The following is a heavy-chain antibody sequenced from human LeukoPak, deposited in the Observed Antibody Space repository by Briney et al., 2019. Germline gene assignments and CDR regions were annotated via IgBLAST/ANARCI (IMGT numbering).Heavy chain of an antibody. CDR3: ARHDGKVAGTRGVFDY. V-gene: IGHV4-59*08. J-gene: IGHJ4*02. CDR1: GGSISSYY. CDR2: IYYSGST. Sequence: PSETLSLTCAVSGGSISSYYWSWIRQPPGKGLEWIGYIYYSGSTNYNPSLKSRVTISVDTSKNQFSLKLSSVTAADTAVYYCARHDGKVAGTRGVFDYWGQGTLVTVSS. D-gene: IGHD6-19*01.